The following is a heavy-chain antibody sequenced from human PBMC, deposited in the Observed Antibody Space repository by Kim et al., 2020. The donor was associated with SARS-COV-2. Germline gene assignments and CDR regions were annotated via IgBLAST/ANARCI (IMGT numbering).Heavy chain of an antibody. V-gene: IGHV3-11*01. CDR3: VREPSN. CDR2: SAGSST. Sequence: SAGSSTDSADSVNGRFTIPRDSAKRSVSLQMNSLTPEDTAVYYCVREPSNWGQGTLVTVSS. J-gene: IGHJ4*02.